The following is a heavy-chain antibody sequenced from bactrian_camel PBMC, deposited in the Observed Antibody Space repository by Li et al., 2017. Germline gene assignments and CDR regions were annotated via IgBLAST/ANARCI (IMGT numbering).Heavy chain of an antibody. CDR2: IFPGDRRT. V-gene: IGHV3-3*01. J-gene: IGHJ6*01. Sequence: QVQLVESGGGSVQAGGSLRLSCAASKYTGSPYCMGWFRQVPGKEREAIAAIFPGDRRTIVADSVKDRFTVSQDNETTVHLQMNSLKPEDTAMYYCAADRGASWCDLEVSSFGYWGQGTQVTVS. CDR3: AADRGASWCDLEVSSFGY. D-gene: IGHD8*01. CDR1: KYTGSPYC.